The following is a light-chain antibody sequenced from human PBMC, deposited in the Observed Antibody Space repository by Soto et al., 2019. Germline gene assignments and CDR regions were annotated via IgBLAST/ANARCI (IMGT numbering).Light chain of an antibody. J-gene: IGKJ1*01. CDR3: QQYYEWPRT. Sequence: EIVLTQSPATLSVSTGVTVTLSCRASQSIRTNVAWYQQIPGQAPRLLVYGASTRATGVPARFSGSGSGIEFTLTISSLQSEDSAFYCCQQYYEWPRTFGQGTKV. V-gene: IGKV3-15*01. CDR1: QSIRTN. CDR2: GAS.